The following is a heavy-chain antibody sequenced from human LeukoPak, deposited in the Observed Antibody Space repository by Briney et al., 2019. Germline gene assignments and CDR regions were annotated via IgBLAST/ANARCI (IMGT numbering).Heavy chain of an antibody. CDR3: AKGLGRYYYGYLGGSDY. J-gene: IGHJ4*02. CDR2: ISCNSGSI. V-gene: IGHV3-9*01. CDR1: GFTFDDYA. Sequence: GRSLRLSCAASGFTFDDYAMHWVRQAPGKGLEWVSGISCNSGSIGYADSVKGRFTISRDNAKNSLYLQMNSLRAEDTALYYCAKGLGRYYYGYLGGSDYWGQGTLVTVSS. D-gene: IGHD3-10*01.